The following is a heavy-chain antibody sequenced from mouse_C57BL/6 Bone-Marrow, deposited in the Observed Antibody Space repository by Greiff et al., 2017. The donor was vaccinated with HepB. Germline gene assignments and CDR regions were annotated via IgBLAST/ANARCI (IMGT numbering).Heavy chain of an antibody. V-gene: IGHV5-12*01. CDR2: ISNGGGST. CDR1: GFTFSDYY. CDR3: ARDYYAMDY. Sequence: EVKLVESGGGLVQPGGSLKLSCAASGFTFSDYYMYWVRQTPEKRLEWVAYISNGGGSTYYPDTVKGRFTISRDNAKNTLYLQMSRLMSEDTAMYYCARDYYAMDYWGQGTSVTVPS. J-gene: IGHJ4*01.